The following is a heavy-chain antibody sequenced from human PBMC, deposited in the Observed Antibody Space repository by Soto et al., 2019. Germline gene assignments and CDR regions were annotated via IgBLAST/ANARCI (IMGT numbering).Heavy chain of an antibody. D-gene: IGHD2-2*01. CDR1: GFTFSSYA. J-gene: IGHJ3*02. CDR3: AKVYCISIMCQVPAAKSTGGFET. Sequence: EPQLLESGGGLGHPGGSLRLSCAASGFTFSSYAMSWVRQAPGKGLEWVAAISGSGVSTYYADSVRGRSTISRDNSKKTVALQMNSLRAEDTAVYYCAKVYCISIMCQVPAAKSTGGFETWGQGTLVTVS. CDR2: ISGSGVST. V-gene: IGHV3-23*01.